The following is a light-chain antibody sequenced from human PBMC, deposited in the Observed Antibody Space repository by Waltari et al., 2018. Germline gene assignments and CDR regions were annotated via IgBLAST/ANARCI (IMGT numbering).Light chain of an antibody. CDR3: QQYNSEPPT. CDR2: QAS. V-gene: IGKV1-16*01. CDR1: QNINNW. Sequence: DIQMTQSPSSLSASVGDKVTITCQASQNINNWLAWSQEKPGKAPKSLIYQASNLESGVPSRFSGSGSGTDFSLTISSLQSEDFATYYCQQYNSEPPTFGQGTKVEIK. J-gene: IGKJ1*01.